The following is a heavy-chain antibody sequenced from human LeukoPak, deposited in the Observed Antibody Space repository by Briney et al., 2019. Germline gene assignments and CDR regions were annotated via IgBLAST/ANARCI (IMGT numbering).Heavy chain of an antibody. CDR3: ARDASWGSVYYFDY. CDR2: ISSSSSSYI. CDR1: GFTFSSYS. D-gene: IGHD7-27*01. V-gene: IGHV3-21*01. Sequence: GGSLRLSCAASGFTFSSYSMNWVRQAPGKGLEWVSSISSSSSSYIYYADSVKGRFTISRDNAKNSLYLQMNSLRAEDTAVYYCARDASWGSVYYFDYWGQGTLVAVSS. J-gene: IGHJ4*02.